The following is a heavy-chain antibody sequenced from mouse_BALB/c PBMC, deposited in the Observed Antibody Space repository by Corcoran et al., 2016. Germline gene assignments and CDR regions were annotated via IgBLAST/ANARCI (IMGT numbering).Heavy chain of an antibody. CDR1: GYTFTDYS. Sequence: QIQLVQSGPELKKPGETVKISCKASGYTFTDYSMHWVKQAPGKGLKWMGWINTETGEPTYADDFKGRFAFSLETSASTAYLQINNLKNEDTATYFCALDSSGAMDYWGQGTSVTVSS. D-gene: IGHD3-2*01. CDR3: ALDSSGAMDY. J-gene: IGHJ4*01. V-gene: IGHV9-2-1*01. CDR2: INTETGEP.